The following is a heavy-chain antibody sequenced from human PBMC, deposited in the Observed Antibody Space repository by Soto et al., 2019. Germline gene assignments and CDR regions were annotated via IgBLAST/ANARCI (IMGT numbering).Heavy chain of an antibody. CDR1: GFPFDSYG. V-gene: IGHV3-33*01. D-gene: IGHD3-9*01. Sequence: GGSLTLSCAVSGFPFDSYGMHWVRQAPGKGLEWVAVIWHNGSNQYYADSVKGRFTISRDNAKNTLYLQMNSLRAEDTAVYYCARDHDLLTGYYIWGQGTLVTVSS. CDR3: ARDHDLLTGYYI. J-gene: IGHJ1*01. CDR2: IWHNGSNQ.